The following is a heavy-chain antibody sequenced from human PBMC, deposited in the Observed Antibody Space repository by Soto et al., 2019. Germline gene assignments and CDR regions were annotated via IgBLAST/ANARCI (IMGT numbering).Heavy chain of an antibody. Sequence: SGPTLVNPTDTLTLTCTVSGFSLSNARMGVSWIRQPPGKALEWLAHIFSNDEKSYSTSLKSRLTISKDTSKSQVVLTMTNMDPVDTATYYCARIQDSSSSDFDYWGQGTLVTVSS. CDR2: IFSNDEK. CDR3: ARIQDSSSSDFDY. V-gene: IGHV2-26*01. D-gene: IGHD6-6*01. J-gene: IGHJ4*02. CDR1: GFSLSNARMG.